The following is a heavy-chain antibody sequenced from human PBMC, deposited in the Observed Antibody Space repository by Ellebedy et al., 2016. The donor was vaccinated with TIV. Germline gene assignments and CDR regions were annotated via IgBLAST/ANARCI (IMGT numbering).Heavy chain of an antibody. CDR1: GFTFSSCW. J-gene: IGHJ4*02. CDR3: ARDLYSGSYAGDVY. CDR2: ITPDGSDK. D-gene: IGHD1-26*01. Sequence: GGSLRLXCAASGFTFSSCWMTWVRQAPGKGLEWVANITPDGSDKYYVDSVKGRFTISRDNAKNSLYLQMNSLRAEDTAVYYCARDLYSGSYAGDVYWGQGALVTVSS. V-gene: IGHV3-7*03.